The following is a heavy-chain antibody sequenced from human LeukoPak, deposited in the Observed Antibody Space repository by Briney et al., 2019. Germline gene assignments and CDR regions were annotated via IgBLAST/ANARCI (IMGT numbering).Heavy chain of an antibody. V-gene: IGHV3-30*02. CDR1: GFTFSSYG. J-gene: IGHJ3*02. CDR2: IRNDGSNK. CDR3: TRDPQSNAFDI. Sequence: GGSLRLSCAASGFTFSSYGMHWVRQAPGKGLEWVAFIRNDGSNKYYADSVKGRFTISRDNSKNTLYLQMNSLRAEDTAVYYCTRDPQSNAFDIWGQGTMVTVSS.